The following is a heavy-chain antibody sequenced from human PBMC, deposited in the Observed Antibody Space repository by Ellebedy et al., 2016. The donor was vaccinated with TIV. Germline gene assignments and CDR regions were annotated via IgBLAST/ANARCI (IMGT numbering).Heavy chain of an antibody. D-gene: IGHD3-16*02. CDR2: ISAYNGNT. CDR3: ARDLENYLYDYVWGSYRHLGGY. V-gene: IGHV1-18*01. Sequence: ASVKVSCKASGYTFTSYGISWVRQAPGQGLEWMGWISAYNGNTNYAQKLQGRVTMTTDTSTSTAYMELRSLRSDDTAVYYCARDLENYLYDYVWGSYRHLGGYWGQGTLVTVSS. CDR1: GYTFTSYG. J-gene: IGHJ4*02.